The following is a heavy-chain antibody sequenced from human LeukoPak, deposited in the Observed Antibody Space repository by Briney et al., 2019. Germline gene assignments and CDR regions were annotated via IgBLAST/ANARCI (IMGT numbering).Heavy chain of an antibody. Sequence: SETLSLTCTVSGGSISSYYWSWIRQPPGKGLEWIGYIYYSGSTNYNPSLKSRVTISVDTSKNQFSLKLSSVTAADTAVYYCARGSGWYGNDAFDIWGQGTMVTVSS. CDR1: GGSISSYY. V-gene: IGHV4-59*01. CDR2: IYYSGST. J-gene: IGHJ3*02. CDR3: ARGSGWYGNDAFDI. D-gene: IGHD6-19*01.